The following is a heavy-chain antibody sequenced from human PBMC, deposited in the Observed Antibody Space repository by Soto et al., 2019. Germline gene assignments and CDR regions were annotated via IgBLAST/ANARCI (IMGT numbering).Heavy chain of an antibody. CDR3: AKGSQLKKGYDAFDI. D-gene: IGHD6-13*01. V-gene: IGHV3-23*01. Sequence: PGVSLRLSCAPSGVTFSSYAMTWVRQAPGKGLEWVSAISGSGGSTYYADSVKGRFTISRDNSKNTLYLQMNSLRAEDTAVYYCAKGSQLKKGYDAFDIWGQGTMVTVS. CDR2: ISGSGGST. CDR1: GVTFSSYA. J-gene: IGHJ3*02.